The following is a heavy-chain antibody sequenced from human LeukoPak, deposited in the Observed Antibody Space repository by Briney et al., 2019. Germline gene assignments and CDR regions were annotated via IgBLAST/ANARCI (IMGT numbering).Heavy chain of an antibody. CDR3: ARDLGQYYDTSDNWFDP. CDR1: GGSFSGYY. J-gene: IGHJ5*02. CDR2: INHSGST. Sequence: PSETLSLTSAVYGGSFSGYYWSWIRQPPGKGLEWIGEINHSGSTNYNPSLKSRVTISVDTSKNQFSLKLSSVTAADTAVYYCARDLGQYYDTSDNWFDPWGQGTLVTVSS. D-gene: IGHD3-22*01. V-gene: IGHV4-34*01.